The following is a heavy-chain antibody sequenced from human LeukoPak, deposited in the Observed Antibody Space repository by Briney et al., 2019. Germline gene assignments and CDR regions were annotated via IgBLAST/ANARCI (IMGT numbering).Heavy chain of an antibody. V-gene: IGHV1-2*02. CDR3: ARDVREVLLWFGEFTWFDP. J-gene: IGHJ5*02. D-gene: IGHD3-10*01. Sequence: ASVKVSCKASGYTFTGYYIHWVRQAPGQGLEWMGWINPNSGGTNYAQKFQGRVTMTRDTSISTAYMELSRLRSDDTAVYYCARDVREVLLWFGEFTWFDPWGQGTLVTVSS. CDR2: INPNSGGT. CDR1: GYTFTGYY.